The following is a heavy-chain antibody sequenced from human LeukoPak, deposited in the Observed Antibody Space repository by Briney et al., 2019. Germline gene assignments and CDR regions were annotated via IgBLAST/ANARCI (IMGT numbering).Heavy chain of an antibody. CDR2: INHSGST. CDR3: AALSGYSGYDWFSHFDY. CDR1: GGSFSGYY. J-gene: IGHJ4*02. Sequence: SETLSLTCAVYGGSFSGYYWSWIRQPPGKGLEWIGEINHSGSTNYNPSLKTRVTISVDTSKNQFSLSLSTVTAADTAVYYCAALSGYSGYDWFSHFDYWGQGTLVTVSS. V-gene: IGHV4-34*01. D-gene: IGHD5-12*01.